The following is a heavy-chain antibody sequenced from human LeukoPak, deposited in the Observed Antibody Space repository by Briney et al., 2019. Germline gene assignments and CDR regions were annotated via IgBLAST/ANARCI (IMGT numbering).Heavy chain of an antibody. CDR2: IIQDGSEK. Sequence: GGSLRLSCAASGFIFSSYWMSWVRQAPGKGLEWVANIIQDGSEKYYVDSVKGRFTISRDNAKNSLYLQMNSLRAEDTAVYYCARVVVSSSSDYFDYWGQGTLVTVSS. CDR1: GFIFSSYW. J-gene: IGHJ4*02. V-gene: IGHV3-7*01. CDR3: ARVVVSSSSDYFDY. D-gene: IGHD6-6*01.